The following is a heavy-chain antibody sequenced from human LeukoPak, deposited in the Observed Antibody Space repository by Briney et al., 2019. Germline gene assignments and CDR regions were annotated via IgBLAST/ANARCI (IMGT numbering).Heavy chain of an antibody. D-gene: IGHD1-26*01. CDR2: IDHTGTT. V-gene: IGHV4-38-2*01. CDR3: ARNGGYGKFDY. J-gene: IGHJ4*02. Sequence: SETLTLTCAVSGYSISSIYYWGWIRRPPGKGLEWIGTIDHTGTTYYNPSLKGRVTMSVDTSKNQFSLNLNSVTAADTAFYYCARNGGYGKFDYWGQGTLVTVSS. CDR1: GYSISSIYY.